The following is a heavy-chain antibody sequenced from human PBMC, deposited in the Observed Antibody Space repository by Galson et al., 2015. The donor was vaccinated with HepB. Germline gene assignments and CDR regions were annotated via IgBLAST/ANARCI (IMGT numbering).Heavy chain of an antibody. J-gene: IGHJ6*02. Sequence: SLRLSCAASGFTFSSYTMNWVRQAPGKGLEWVSYISISSGTIYYADSVKGRFTISRDNAKNSLYLQMNSLRDEDTAVYYCARDPGYCSVTSCYDYYGMDVWGQGTTVTVSS. D-gene: IGHD2-2*01. V-gene: IGHV3-48*02. CDR3: ARDPGYCSVTSCYDYYGMDV. CDR1: GFTFSSYT. CDR2: ISISSGTI.